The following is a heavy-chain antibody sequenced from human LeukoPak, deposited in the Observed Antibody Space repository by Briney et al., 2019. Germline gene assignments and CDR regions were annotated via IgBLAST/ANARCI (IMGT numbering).Heavy chain of an antibody. Sequence: GGSLRLSCAASGFTFSSYWMSWVRQAPGKGLEWVANIKQDGSEKYYVDSVKGRFTIPRDNAKNSLYLQMNSLRAEDTAVYYCASPLNYDSSGYYDDYWGQGTLVTVSS. V-gene: IGHV3-7*01. D-gene: IGHD3-22*01. CDR1: GFTFSSYW. CDR2: IKQDGSEK. J-gene: IGHJ4*02. CDR3: ASPLNYDSSGYYDDY.